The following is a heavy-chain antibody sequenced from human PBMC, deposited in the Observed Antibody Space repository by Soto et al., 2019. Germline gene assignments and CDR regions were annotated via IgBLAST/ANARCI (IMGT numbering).Heavy chain of an antibody. CDR2: IIPAIGKP. V-gene: IGHV1-69*01. CDR1: GGIFSNDP. J-gene: IGHJ4*02. Sequence: QVQLVQSGAEMKKPGSSVKVSCKASGGIFSNDPISWVRQAPGQGLEWMGGIIPAIGKPDYAQKYQDRVTIAADASTSTAYMELTNLVSQDTAVYYCATGEWELPNFWGQGTLVTVSS. D-gene: IGHD1-7*01. CDR3: ATGEWELPNF.